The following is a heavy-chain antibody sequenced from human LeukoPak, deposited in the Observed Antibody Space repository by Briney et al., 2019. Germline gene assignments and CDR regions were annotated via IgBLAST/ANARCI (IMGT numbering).Heavy chain of an antibody. CDR2: ISYDASNK. D-gene: IGHD5-18*01. J-gene: IGHJ4*02. Sequence: GGSLRLSCAASGFTFENYAMHWVRQRPGKGLEGVAVISYDASNKYYADSVKGRFTISRDNSKNTLYLQMNSLRAEDTAVYYCAKSHGYSYGFDYWGQGTLVTVSS. CDR1: GFTFENYA. V-gene: IGHV3-30*18. CDR3: AKSHGYSYGFDY.